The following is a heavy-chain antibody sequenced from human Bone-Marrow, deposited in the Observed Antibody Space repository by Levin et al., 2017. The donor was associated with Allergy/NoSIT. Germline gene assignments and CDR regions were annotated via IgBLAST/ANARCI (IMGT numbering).Heavy chain of an antibody. J-gene: IGHJ4*02. Sequence: GGSLRLSCAASGFTFSRYAMAWVRQAPGQGLEWVSGMSGSGGRTVYADSVKGRFTISRDNSKNIMYLQMNSLRVEDTALYYCARDDNCNYDYWGQGTLVTVSS. CDR3: ARDDNCNYDY. D-gene: IGHD1-7*01. V-gene: IGHV3-23*01. CDR1: GFTFSRYA. CDR2: MSGSGGRT.